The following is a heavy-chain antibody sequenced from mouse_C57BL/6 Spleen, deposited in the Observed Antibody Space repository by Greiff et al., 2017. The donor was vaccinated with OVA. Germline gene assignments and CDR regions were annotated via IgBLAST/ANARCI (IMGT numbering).Heavy chain of an antibody. J-gene: IGHJ1*03. CDR1: GYTFTEYT. CDR3: ARHEEDYYGSSHWYFDV. D-gene: IGHD1-1*01. CDR2: FYPGRGSI. Sequence: QVQLQQSGAELVKPGASVKLSCKASGYTFTEYTIHWVKQRSGQGLEWIGWFYPGRGSIKYNEKFKDKATLTADKSSSTVYMELSRLTSEDSAVYFCARHEEDYYGSSHWYFDVWGTGTTVTVSS. V-gene: IGHV1-62-2*01.